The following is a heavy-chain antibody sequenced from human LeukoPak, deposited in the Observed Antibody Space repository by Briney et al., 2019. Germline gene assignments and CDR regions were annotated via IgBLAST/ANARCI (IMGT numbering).Heavy chain of an antibody. J-gene: IGHJ4*02. D-gene: IGHD3-22*01. Sequence: SETLSLTCTVSGGSISSYYWSWIRQPAGKRLEWIGRIYTSGSTNYNPSLKSRVTMSVDTSKNQFSLKLSSVTAADTAVYYCARDPDYYDSSGHDYWGQGTLVTVSS. CDR1: GGSISSYY. CDR2: IYTSGST. CDR3: ARDPDYYDSSGHDY. V-gene: IGHV4-4*07.